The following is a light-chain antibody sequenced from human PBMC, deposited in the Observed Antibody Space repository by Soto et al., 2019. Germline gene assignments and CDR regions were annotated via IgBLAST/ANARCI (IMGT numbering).Light chain of an antibody. CDR3: QQYNNWPPDRT. Sequence: EIVMTQSPATLSVSPGERATLSCRASQSVGSNLAWYQLKPGQGPRLLIYGASTRATGIPVRFSGSGSGTDFTLTISSLQSEDFAICFCQQYNNWPPDRTFGQGTKVEIK. CDR1: QSVGSN. J-gene: IGKJ1*01. CDR2: GAS. V-gene: IGKV3-15*01.